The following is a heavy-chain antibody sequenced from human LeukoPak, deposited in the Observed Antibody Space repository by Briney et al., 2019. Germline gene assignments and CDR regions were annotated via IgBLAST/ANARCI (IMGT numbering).Heavy chain of an antibody. J-gene: IGHJ4*02. CDR1: GGSFSGYY. Sequence: SETLSLTCAVYGGSFSGYYWSWLRQPPGKGLEWIGEINHSGSTNYNPSLKSRVTISVDTSKNQFSLKLSSVTAADTAVYYCARGEGSYYYDSSGYSGIDYWGQGTLVTVSS. CDR3: ARGEGSYYYDSSGYSGIDY. V-gene: IGHV4-34*01. CDR2: INHSGST. D-gene: IGHD3-22*01.